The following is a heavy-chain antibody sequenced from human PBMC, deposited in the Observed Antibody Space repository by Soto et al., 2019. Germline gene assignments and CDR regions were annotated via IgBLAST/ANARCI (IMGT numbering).Heavy chain of an antibody. Sequence: QVQLVQSGAEVKKPGASVKLSCKASGYTFTNYFIHWVRQAPGQGLEWMAIINPSGGSTNYAQKFQGRGTMTRDTSTTTVDMELSSLRSEDTAVYYCARGPKRGWFDGWGQGTLVTVSS. CDR3: ARGPKRGWFDG. V-gene: IGHV1-46*01. J-gene: IGHJ5*02. CDR1: GYTFTNYF. CDR2: INPSGGST.